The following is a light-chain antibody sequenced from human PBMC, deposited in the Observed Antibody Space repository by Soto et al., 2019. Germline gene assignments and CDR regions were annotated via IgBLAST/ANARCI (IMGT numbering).Light chain of an antibody. CDR1: QSVSSY. Sequence: IVLRHSPSTLSLSPLERATLSFMSVQSVSSYLSWYQQKPGQAPRLLIYDASNRATGIPARFSGSGSGTDFTLTISSLEPEDFAVYYCQQRSNWPPRITFGQGTRLEI. CDR3: QQRSNWPPRIT. CDR2: DAS. V-gene: IGKV3-11*01. J-gene: IGKJ5*01.